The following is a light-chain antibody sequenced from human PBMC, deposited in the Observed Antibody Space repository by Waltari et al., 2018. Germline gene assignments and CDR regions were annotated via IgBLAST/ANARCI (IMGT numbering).Light chain of an antibody. CDR2: EVN. Sequence: QSALTQPASVSGSPGQSLTISCPGTSRDIGFYNLVLWYQQHPGKAPKLIIVEVNKRPSGISNRFSASKSGNTASLTISALQAEDEADYYCCSYAGSNTFVLFGGGTTLTVL. CDR1: SRDIGFYNL. J-gene: IGLJ2*01. CDR3: CSYAGSNTFVL. V-gene: IGLV2-23*02.